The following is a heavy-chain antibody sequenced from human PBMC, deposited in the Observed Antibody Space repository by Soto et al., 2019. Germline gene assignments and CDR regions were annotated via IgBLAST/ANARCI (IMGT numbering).Heavy chain of an antibody. CDR2: IILPFGTP. V-gene: IGHV1-69*13. D-gene: IGHD3-9*01. CDR1: GGTFSNYA. CDR3: ARRHSATWLFDY. Sequence: SVKVSCKASGGTFSNYAIGWVRQAPGQGLEWMGGIILPFGTPNYPQKFQGRVTISADESMTTAYMELTGLRSEDTAVYYCARRHSATWLFDYWGLGTLVTVSS. J-gene: IGHJ4*02.